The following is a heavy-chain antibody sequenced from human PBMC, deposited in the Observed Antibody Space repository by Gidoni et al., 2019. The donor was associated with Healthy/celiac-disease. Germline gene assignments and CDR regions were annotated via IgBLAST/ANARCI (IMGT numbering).Heavy chain of an antibody. V-gene: IGHV1-2*02. CDR1: GYTFTGYY. D-gene: IGHD3-10*01. CDR2: INPNSGGT. J-gene: IGHJ6*02. Sequence: QVQLVQSGAEVKKPGASVKVSCKASGYTFTGYYMHWVRQAPGQGLEWMGWINPNSGGTNYAQKFQGRVTMTRDTSISTAYMELSRLRSDDTAVYYCARASTHRGVITRRYYYYGMDVWGQGTTVTVSS. CDR3: ARASTHRGVITRRYYYYGMDV.